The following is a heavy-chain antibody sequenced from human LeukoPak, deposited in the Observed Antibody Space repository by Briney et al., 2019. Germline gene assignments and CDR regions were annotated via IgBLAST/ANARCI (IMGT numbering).Heavy chain of an antibody. Sequence: GGSLRLSCAASGFIVSCNYMSWVRQAPGKGLEWVSVIYSGGSTYYADSVKGRFTISRDNSKNTLYLQMNSLRAEDTAVYYCASVSGSYRTPYYYMDVWGTGTTVTVSS. J-gene: IGHJ6*03. CDR1: GFIVSCNY. D-gene: IGHD3-16*02. CDR3: ASVSGSYRTPYYYMDV. CDR2: IYSGGST. V-gene: IGHV3-53*01.